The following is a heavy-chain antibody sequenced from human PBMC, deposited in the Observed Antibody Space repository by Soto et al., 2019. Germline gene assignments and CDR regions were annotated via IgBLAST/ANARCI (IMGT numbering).Heavy chain of an antibody. CDR1: GCSLSSGENF. CDR2: IHHSGST. Sequence: PSLTCTVSGCSLSSGENFWNWVVRSPGKGLEWIGYIHHSGSTYYNPSLKSRLTISVDTSKNQISLKLNSVTAADTAVYYCARDTGTYPYYFDYWGQGTLVTVSS. CDR3: ARDTGTYPYYFDY. V-gene: IGHV4-30-4*01. D-gene: IGHD1-26*01. J-gene: IGHJ4*02.